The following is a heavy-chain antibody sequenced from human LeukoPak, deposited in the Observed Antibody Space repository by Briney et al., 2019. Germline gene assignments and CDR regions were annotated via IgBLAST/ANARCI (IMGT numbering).Heavy chain of an antibody. D-gene: IGHD2-8*01. CDR2: IYSGGST. J-gene: IGHJ4*02. CDR3: AVADCTNGVCYPY. Sequence: PSETLSLTCAVYGGSFSGYYWSWIRQAPGKGLEWVSVIYSGGSTYYADSVKGRFTISRDNSKNTLYLQMNSLRAEDTAVYYCAVADCTNGVCYPYWGQGTLVTVSS. V-gene: IGHV3-66*02. CDR1: GGSFSGYY.